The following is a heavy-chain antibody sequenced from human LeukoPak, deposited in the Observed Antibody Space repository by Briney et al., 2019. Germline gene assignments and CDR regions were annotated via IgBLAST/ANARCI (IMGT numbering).Heavy chain of an antibody. CDR3: AKEGDTALVTGYFDL. CDR1: GYPFTSYG. D-gene: IGHD5-18*01. J-gene: IGHJ2*01. CDR2: IIPIFGTA. Sequence: GASVKVSCNASGYPFTSYGISWVRPAPGQGLEWMGGIIPIFGTAHYAQKFQGRLTITADESTSTVYMEMSSLRSEDTAMYYCAKEGDTALVTGYFDLWGRGTLVTVSA. V-gene: IGHV1-69*13.